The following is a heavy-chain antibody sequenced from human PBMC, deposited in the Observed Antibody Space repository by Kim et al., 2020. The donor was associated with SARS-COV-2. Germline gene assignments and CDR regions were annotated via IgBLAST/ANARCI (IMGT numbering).Heavy chain of an antibody. CDR3: ARFNSLRWPPDYFDS. J-gene: IGHJ4*02. CDR2: INPNIGTT. V-gene: IGHV1-46*01. Sequence: ASVKVSCKASGYIFTGHYMSWVRQAPGQGLEWMGVINPNIGTTDYAQKFQGRVATTRDTSTSTVYLELSGLTSDDTAVYYCARFNSLRWPPDYFDSWSQGTLVTVSS. D-gene: IGHD4-17*01. CDR1: GYIFTGHY.